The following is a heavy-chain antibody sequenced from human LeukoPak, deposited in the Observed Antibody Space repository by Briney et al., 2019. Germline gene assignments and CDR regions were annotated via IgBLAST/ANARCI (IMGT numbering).Heavy chain of an antibody. J-gene: IGHJ4*02. V-gene: IGHV1-8*03. CDR1: GYTFTSYD. CDR3: ARGRRISITSCYMCDY. CDR2: MNPNSGNT. Sequence: ASVKVSCKASGYTFTSYDINWVRQATEQGLEWMGWMNPNSGNTGYAQKFQGRVTITRNTSISTAYMELSSLRSEDTAVYYCARGRRISITSCYMCDYWGQGTLVTVSS. D-gene: IGHD2-2*02.